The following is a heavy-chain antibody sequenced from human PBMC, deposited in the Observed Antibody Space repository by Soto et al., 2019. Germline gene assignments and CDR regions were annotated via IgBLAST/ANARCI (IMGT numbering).Heavy chain of an antibody. CDR1: GFTVCSYY. CDR2: IYSGGST. V-gene: IGHV3-66*01. D-gene: IGHD5-12*01. Sequence: GRSLRLSCAASGFTVCSYYMSSVRQAPGKGLEWVSVIYSGGSTYYADSVKGRFTISRDNSKNTLYLQMNSLRAEDTAVYYCASFPDIVATISSPFDYWGQGTLVTVSS. CDR3: ASFPDIVATISSPFDY. J-gene: IGHJ4*02.